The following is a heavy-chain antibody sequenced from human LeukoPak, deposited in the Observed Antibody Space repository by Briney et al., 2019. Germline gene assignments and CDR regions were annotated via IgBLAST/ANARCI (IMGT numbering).Heavy chain of an antibody. J-gene: IGHJ4*02. CDR2: ISASSSRI. D-gene: IGHD3-3*01. CDR3: ARQYYDFWNGYYNPYFDY. V-gene: IGHV3-48*04. Sequence: GGSLRLSCAVSGFTFTDYAMNWVRQAPGKGLEWVSFISASSSRILYADSVKGRFTISRDNAKNSLYLQMNSLRAEDTAVYYCARQYYDFWNGYYNPYFDYWGQGTLVTVSS. CDR1: GFTFTDYA.